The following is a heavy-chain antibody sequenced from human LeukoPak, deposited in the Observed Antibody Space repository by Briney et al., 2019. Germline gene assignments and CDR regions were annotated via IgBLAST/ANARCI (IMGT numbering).Heavy chain of an antibody. CDR3: ATSFFGSIVDV. V-gene: IGHV4-59*01. CDR1: GGSISSYY. D-gene: IGHD3-10*01. J-gene: IGHJ6*02. Sequence: PSETLSLTCTVSGGSISSYYWSWIRQPPGKGLEWIGYIYYSGSTNYNPSLKSRVTISVDTSKNQFSLKLSSVTAAVTAVYYCATSFFGSIVDVWGQGTTVTVSS. CDR2: IYYSGST.